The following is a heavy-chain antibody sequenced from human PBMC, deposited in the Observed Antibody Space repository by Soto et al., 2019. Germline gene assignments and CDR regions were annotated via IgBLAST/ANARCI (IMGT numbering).Heavy chain of an antibody. CDR3: ARVKGSGWLNWFDP. V-gene: IGHV1-18*01. Sequence: ASVKVSCKASGCTFTSYAMNWVRQAPGQGFEWMGWISAYNGNTNYAQKLQGRVTMTTDTSTSTAYMELRSLRSDDTAVYYCARVKGSGWLNWFDPWGQGTPVTVSS. CDR1: GCTFTSYA. D-gene: IGHD6-19*01. J-gene: IGHJ5*02. CDR2: ISAYNGNT.